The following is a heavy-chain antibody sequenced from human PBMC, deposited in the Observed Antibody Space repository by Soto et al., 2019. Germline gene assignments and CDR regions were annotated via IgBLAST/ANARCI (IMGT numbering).Heavy chain of an antibody. CDR2: IYYSGST. D-gene: IGHD3-16*01. Sequence: SETLSLTCTVSGGSISSYYWSWIRQPPGKGLEWIGYIYYSGSTNYNPSLKSRVTISVDTSKNQFSLKLSSVTAADTAVYYCASTNYDYIWGSRPGDYYYYYYMDVWGKGTTVTVSS. CDR1: GGSISSYY. V-gene: IGHV4-59*08. CDR3: ASTNYDYIWGSRPGDYYYYYYMDV. J-gene: IGHJ6*03.